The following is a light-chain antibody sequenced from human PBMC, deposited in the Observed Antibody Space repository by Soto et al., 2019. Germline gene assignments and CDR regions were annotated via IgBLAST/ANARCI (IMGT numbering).Light chain of an antibody. V-gene: IGKV3-20*01. J-gene: IGKJ1*01. CDR2: GAS. CDR3: QEYGSSPTWT. Sequence: IVLTQSPGTLSLSPGERATLSCRASQSVSNNYLAWYQQKPGQAPRLLIYGASSRATGIPDRFSGSGSGTDFTLTISRLEPEDFAVYYCQEYGSSPTWTVGQGTKVEIK. CDR1: QSVSNNY.